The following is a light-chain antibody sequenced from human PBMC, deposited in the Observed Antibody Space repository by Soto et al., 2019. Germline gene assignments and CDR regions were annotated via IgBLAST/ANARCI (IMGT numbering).Light chain of an antibody. Sequence: QSALTQPASVSGSPGQSITISCTGTSGDVGGYNYVSWYQQRPGKAPKLMIYDVSNRPSGVSNRFSGSKSGNTASLTISGLQAEDEADYYCSSYTSSSTRVFGGGTKVTVL. CDR3: SSYTSSSTRV. CDR1: SGDVGGYNY. J-gene: IGLJ2*01. CDR2: DVS. V-gene: IGLV2-14*01.